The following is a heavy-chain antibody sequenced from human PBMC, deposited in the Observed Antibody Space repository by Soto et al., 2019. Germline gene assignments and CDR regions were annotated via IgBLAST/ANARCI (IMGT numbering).Heavy chain of an antibody. J-gene: IGHJ6*02. CDR2: IWYDGRNK. Sequence: AASGFTFSSYGMHWVRQDPVKGREWLAVIWYDGRNKYYAESVKGRFTISRENSKNTLYLQMNSMRAEATAVYYSARDRGGYVDYSYGMDFWGQGPTLTVYS. D-gene: IGHD5-12*01. CDR1: GFTFSSYG. V-gene: IGHV3-33*01. CDR3: ARDRGGYVDYSYGMDF.